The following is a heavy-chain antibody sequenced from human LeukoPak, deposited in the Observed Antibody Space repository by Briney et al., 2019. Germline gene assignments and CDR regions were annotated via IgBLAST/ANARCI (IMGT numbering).Heavy chain of an antibody. V-gene: IGHV4-59*12. CDR1: GGSISSYY. D-gene: IGHD2-2*02. CDR3: ARAPLPAAIPVFFDY. CDR2: IYYSGST. J-gene: IGHJ4*02. Sequence: SETLSLTCTVSGGSISSYYWSWIRQPPGKGLEWIGYIYYSGSTYYNPSLKSRVTISVDTSKNQFSLKLSSVTAADTAVYYCARAPLPAAIPVFFDYWGQGTLVTVSS.